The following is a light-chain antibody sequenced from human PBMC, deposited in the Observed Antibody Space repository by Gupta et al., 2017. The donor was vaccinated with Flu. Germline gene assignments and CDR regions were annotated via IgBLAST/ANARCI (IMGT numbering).Light chain of an antibody. CDR3: QQYKLWPPLT. Sequence: ELVLPQPPATLSVSPGERVSLSGRASQNVNSNLAWYKQKPAQPPRLLIYAAASRATGGPARFSGAGSGTDFTLTVSGLQSEDSAIYYCQQYKLWPPLTFGGGTKVEI. V-gene: IGKV3-15*01. CDR1: QNVNSN. CDR2: AAA. J-gene: IGKJ4*01.